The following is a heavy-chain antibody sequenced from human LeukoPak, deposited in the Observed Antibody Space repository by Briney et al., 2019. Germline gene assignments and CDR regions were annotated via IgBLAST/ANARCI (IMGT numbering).Heavy chain of an antibody. J-gene: IGHJ5*02. V-gene: IGHV3-48*02. CDR3: ARGTAEGVVVPAATKNWFDP. CDR2: ISSSSSTI. CDR1: GFTFSSYA. D-gene: IGHD2-2*01. Sequence: PGGSLRLSCAASGFTFSSYAMHWVRQAPGKGLEWVSYISSSSSTIYYADSVKGRFTISRDNAKNSLYLQMSSLRDEDTAVYYCARGTAEGVVVPAATKNWFDPWGQGTLVTVSS.